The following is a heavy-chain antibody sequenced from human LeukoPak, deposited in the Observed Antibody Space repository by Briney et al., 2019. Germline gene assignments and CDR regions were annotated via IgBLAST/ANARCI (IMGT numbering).Heavy chain of an antibody. Sequence: GGSLRLSCAASGFTFSSYSMNWVRQAPGKGLEWVSSISSSSSYIYYADSVKGRFTISRDNAKNSLYLQMNSLRAEDTAVYYCARPGVYYDSSGYGYWGQGTLVTVSS. J-gene: IGHJ4*02. CDR1: GFTFSSYS. D-gene: IGHD3-22*01. CDR3: ARPGVYYDSSGYGY. CDR2: ISSSSSYI. V-gene: IGHV3-21*01.